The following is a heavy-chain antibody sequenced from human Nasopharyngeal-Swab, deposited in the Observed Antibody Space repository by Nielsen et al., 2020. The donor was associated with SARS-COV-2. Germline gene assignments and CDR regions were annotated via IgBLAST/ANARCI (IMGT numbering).Heavy chain of an antibody. CDR3: ARDQGDSSGYPPFYFDY. V-gene: IGHV3-30-3*01. CDR1: GFTFSSYA. J-gene: IGHJ4*02. CDR2: ISYDGSNK. D-gene: IGHD3-22*01. Sequence: GESLKISCAASGFTFSSYAMHWVRQAPGKGLEWVAVISYDGSNKYYADSVKGRFTISRDNSKNTLYLQMNSLRAEDTAVYYCARDQGDSSGYPPFYFDYWGQGTLVTVSS.